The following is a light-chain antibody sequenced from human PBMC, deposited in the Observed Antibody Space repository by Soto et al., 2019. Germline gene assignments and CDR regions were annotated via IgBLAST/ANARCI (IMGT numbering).Light chain of an antibody. CDR2: GPS. CDR1: QSVAKNY. Sequence: EIVLTQSPGTLSLSPGERATLSCRASQSVAKNYLAWYQQEPGQAPRLLIYGPSSRATGIPDRFSGSGSGTDFTLTISRLELEDFAVFYCHQYASSPQTIGQGTKVEIK. J-gene: IGKJ1*01. V-gene: IGKV3-20*01. CDR3: HQYASSPQT.